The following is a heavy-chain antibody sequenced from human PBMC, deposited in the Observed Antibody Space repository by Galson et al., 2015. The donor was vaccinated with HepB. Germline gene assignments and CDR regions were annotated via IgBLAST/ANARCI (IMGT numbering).Heavy chain of an antibody. CDR2: ISWNSGSI. CDR3: ARPIYGVANDALDL. J-gene: IGHJ3*01. Sequence: SLRLSCASSGFNFDDFAMHWVRQAPGKGLEWVSVISWNSGSIGYVDSVQGRFTISRDNAKNSVYLQMNSLRPEDTAFYYCARPIYGVANDALDLRGQGTMVTVSS. D-gene: IGHD3-3*01. V-gene: IGHV3-9*01. CDR1: GFNFDDFA.